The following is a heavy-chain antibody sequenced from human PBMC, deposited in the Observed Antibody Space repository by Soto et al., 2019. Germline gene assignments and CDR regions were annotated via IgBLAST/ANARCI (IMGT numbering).Heavy chain of an antibody. CDR2: IRSKTDDRTT. CDR3: TARSKFYYDSSGYFSPYYYYGMDV. J-gene: IGHJ6*02. Sequence: EVQLVESGGGLVKPGGSLRLSCAASGFTFDNAWMNWVRQAPGKGLEWVGRIRSKTDDRTTDYAAPVKGRFTISRDDSKNTLYLQMNSLKTEDTAVYFCTARSKFYYDSSGYFSPYYYYGMDVWGQGTTVTVSS. D-gene: IGHD3-22*01. V-gene: IGHV3-15*07. CDR1: GFTFDNAW.